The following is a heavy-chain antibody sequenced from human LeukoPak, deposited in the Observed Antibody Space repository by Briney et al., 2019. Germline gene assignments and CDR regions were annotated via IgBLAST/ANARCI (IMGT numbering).Heavy chain of an antibody. CDR3: ARDAAPPYCGGDCYSWAFDI. Sequence: SVKVSCKASGGTFSSYAISWVRQAPGQGLEWMGRIIPIFGIANYAQKFQGRVTITADKSTSTAYMELSSLRSEDTAVYYCARDAAPPYCGGDCYSWAFDIWGQGTMVTVSS. CDR1: GGTFSSYA. J-gene: IGHJ3*02. V-gene: IGHV1-69*04. CDR2: IIPIFGIA. D-gene: IGHD2-21*02.